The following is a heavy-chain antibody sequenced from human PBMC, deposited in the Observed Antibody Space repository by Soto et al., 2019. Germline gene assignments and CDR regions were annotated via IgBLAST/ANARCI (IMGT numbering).Heavy chain of an antibody. CDR3: AKPGYLNYYDSSGFDY. J-gene: IGHJ4*02. CDR2: ISGSGGST. D-gene: IGHD3-22*01. Sequence: GGSLRLSCAASGFTFSSYAMSWVRQAPGKGLEWVSAISGSGGSTYYADSVKGRFTISRDNSKNTLYLQMNSLRAEDTAVYYCAKPGYLNYYDSSGFDYWGQGTLVTVYS. V-gene: IGHV3-23*01. CDR1: GFTFSSYA.